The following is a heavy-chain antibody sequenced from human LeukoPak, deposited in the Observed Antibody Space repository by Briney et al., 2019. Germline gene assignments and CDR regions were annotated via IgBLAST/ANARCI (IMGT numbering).Heavy chain of an antibody. CDR1: GFIVKNRY. J-gene: IGHJ3*02. CDR3: ARGGEDVQYLDTKRAFDI. V-gene: IGHV3-66*02. D-gene: IGHD3-9*01. Sequence: GGSLRLSCAASGFIVKNRYMSWVRQAPGKGLEWGSGIYSGCSTHYAGSVRGRFTNSGANSQNTMHPQMNSLTADDTAMYYCARGGEDVQYLDTKRAFDIWGLGTMVTVSS. CDR2: IYSGCST.